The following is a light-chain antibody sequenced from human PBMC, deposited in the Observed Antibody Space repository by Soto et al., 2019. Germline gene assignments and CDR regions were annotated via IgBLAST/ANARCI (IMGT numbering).Light chain of an antibody. CDR1: SSDVGGYNY. J-gene: IGLJ2*01. CDR2: EVN. V-gene: IGLV2-8*01. Sequence: QSALTQPPSASGSPGQSVTISCTGTSSDVGGYNYVSWYQQHPGKAPKLMIYEVNKRPSGVPDRFSGSKSDNTASLTVSGLQAEDEADYYCSSYAGNNKLVFGGGTKLTVL. CDR3: SSYAGNNKLV.